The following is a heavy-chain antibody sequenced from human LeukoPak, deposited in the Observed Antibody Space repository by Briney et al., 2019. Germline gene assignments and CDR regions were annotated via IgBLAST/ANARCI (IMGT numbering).Heavy chain of an antibody. CDR2: INHSGST. D-gene: IGHD3-16*01. Sequence: SETLSLTCAVYGGSFSGYYWSWIRQPPGKGLEWIGEINHSGSTNYNPSLKSRVTISVDTSKNQFSLKLSSVTAADTAVYYCARGDLITFGGVTYWGQGTLVTVSS. CDR3: ARGDLITFGGVTY. J-gene: IGHJ4*02. V-gene: IGHV4-34*01. CDR1: GGSFSGYY.